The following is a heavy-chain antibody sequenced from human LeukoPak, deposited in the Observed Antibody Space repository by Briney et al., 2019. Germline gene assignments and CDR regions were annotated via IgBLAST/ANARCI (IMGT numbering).Heavy chain of an antibody. CDR3: ARGALGYCSSTTSPLDY. CDR1: GGSISSYY. Sequence: PSEALSLTCTVSGGSISSYYWSWIRQPPGKGLEWIGYSYYSWSTNYNPSLKSRVTISVDTSKNQFSLKLSSVTAADTAVYYCARGALGYCSSTTSPLDYWGQRTLVTAS. CDR2: SYYSWST. V-gene: IGHV4-59*01. D-gene: IGHD2-2*01. J-gene: IGHJ4*02.